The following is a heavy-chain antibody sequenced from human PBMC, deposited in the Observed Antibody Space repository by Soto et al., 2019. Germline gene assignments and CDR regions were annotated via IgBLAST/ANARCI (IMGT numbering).Heavy chain of an antibody. CDR1: GFTFGDYA. CDR3: TRESAYYDSSGYYYPFDY. J-gene: IGHJ4*02. Sequence: PGGSLRLSCTASGFTFGDYAMSWVRQAPGKGLEWVGFIRSKAYGGTTEYAASVKGRFTISRDDSKSIAYLQMNSLKTEDTAVYYCTRESAYYDSSGYYYPFDYWGLGTLVTVSS. V-gene: IGHV3-49*04. CDR2: IRSKAYGGTT. D-gene: IGHD3-22*01.